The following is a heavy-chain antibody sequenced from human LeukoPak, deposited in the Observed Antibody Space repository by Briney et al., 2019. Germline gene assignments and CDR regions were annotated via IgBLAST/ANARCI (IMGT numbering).Heavy chain of an antibody. J-gene: IGHJ4*02. V-gene: IGHV3-21*01. CDR2: ISSSSSYI. D-gene: IGHD6-6*01. Sequence: GGSLRLSCAASGFIFSSYSMNWVRQAPGKGLEWVSSISSSSSYIYYADSVKGRFTISRDNAKNSLYLQMNSLRAEDTAVYYCARDKVSSSSEPFDYWGQGTLVTVSS. CDR3: ARDKVSSSSEPFDY. CDR1: GFIFSSYS.